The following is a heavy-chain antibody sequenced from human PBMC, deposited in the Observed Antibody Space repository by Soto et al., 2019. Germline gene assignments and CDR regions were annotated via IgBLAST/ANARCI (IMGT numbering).Heavy chain of an antibody. V-gene: IGHV4-34*01. D-gene: IGHD3-16*01. Sequence: QVQLQQWGAGLLKPSETLSLTCAVYGGSFSGYYWSWIRQPPGQGLEWIGEINHSGSTNYNPSLKSRVTISVDTSKNQFSLQLSSVTAADTAVYYCARVIGDYYYYYGMDVWGQGTTVTVSS. J-gene: IGHJ6*02. CDR3: ARVIGDYYYYYGMDV. CDR2: INHSGST. CDR1: GGSFSGYY.